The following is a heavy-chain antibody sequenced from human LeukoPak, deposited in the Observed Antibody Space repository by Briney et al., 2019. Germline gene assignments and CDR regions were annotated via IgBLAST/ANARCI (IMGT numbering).Heavy chain of an antibody. D-gene: IGHD3-22*01. CDR1: GFTFSSYA. V-gene: IGHV3-23*01. CDR3: AKSGYYDSSGYYYVGDYFDY. J-gene: IGHJ4*02. CDR2: ISGSGGST. Sequence: QPGGSLRLSCAASGFTFSSYAMSWVRQAPGKGLEWVSAISGSGGSTYYADSVKGRFTISRDNSKNTLYLQMNSLRAEATAVYYCAKSGYYDSSGYYYVGDYFDYWGQGTLVTVSS.